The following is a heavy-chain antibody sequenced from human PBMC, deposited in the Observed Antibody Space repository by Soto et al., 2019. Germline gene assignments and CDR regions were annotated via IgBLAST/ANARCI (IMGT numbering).Heavy chain of an antibody. CDR1: GGTFSSYA. CDR3: ARTLAAIESYYYYGMDV. CDR2: IIPIFGTA. J-gene: IGHJ6*02. V-gene: IGHV1-69*13. Sequence: SVKVSCKASGGTFSSYAISWVRQAPGQGLEWMGGIIPIFGTANYAQKFQGRVTITADESTSTAYMELSSLRSEDTAVYYCARTLAAIESYYYYGMDVWGQGTTVTVSS. D-gene: IGHD2-15*01.